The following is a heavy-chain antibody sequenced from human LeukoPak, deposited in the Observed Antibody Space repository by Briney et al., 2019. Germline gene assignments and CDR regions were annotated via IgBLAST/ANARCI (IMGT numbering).Heavy chain of an antibody. CDR3: ARDLSGSHSPSGAFDI. V-gene: IGHV4-39*07. CDR1: GGSISSSSYY. D-gene: IGHD1-26*01. Sequence: PSETLSLTCTVSGGSISSSSYYWGWIRQPPGKGLEWIGSIYYSGSTYYNPSLKSRVTISVDTSKDQFSLKLSSVTAADTAVYYCARDLSGSHSPSGAFDIWGQGTMVTVSS. J-gene: IGHJ3*02. CDR2: IYYSGST.